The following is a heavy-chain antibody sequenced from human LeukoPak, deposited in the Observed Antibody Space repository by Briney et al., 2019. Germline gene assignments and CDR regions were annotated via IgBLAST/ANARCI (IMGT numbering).Heavy chain of an antibody. J-gene: IGHJ5*02. Sequence: GGSLRLSCAASGFTFSSYGMSWVRQAPGKGVEWVSRINSDESSTNYADSVKGRFTISRDNAKNTLYLQMNSLRAEDTAVYYCARARGLGYGDDVRWFDPWGQGTLVTVSS. CDR3: ARARGLGYGDDVRWFDP. CDR1: GFTFSSYG. V-gene: IGHV3-74*01. D-gene: IGHD4-17*01. CDR2: INSDESST.